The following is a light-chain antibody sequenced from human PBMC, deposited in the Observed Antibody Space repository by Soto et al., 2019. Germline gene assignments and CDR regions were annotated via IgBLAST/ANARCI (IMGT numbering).Light chain of an antibody. J-gene: IGLJ2*01. V-gene: IGLV1-51*01. CDR3: GTWDSSLTAVV. Sequence: QSVLTQPPSVSAAPGQQVTISCSGTTSNIGNNFVSWYQQIPGTAPKLLIYDNHKRPSGVPDRFSGSKSGTSATLGITGLQTGDEADYYCGTWDSSLTAVVFGGGTKLTVL. CDR1: TSNIGNNF. CDR2: DNH.